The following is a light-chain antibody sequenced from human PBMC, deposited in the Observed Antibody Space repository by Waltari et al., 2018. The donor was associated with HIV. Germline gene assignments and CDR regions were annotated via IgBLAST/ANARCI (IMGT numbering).Light chain of an antibody. CDR3: GTWDSSLSAGV. Sequence: QSVLTQPPSVSAAPGRKVTISCSGSRSNIVDDYVSWYQQLPGTAPKLLIYDNNKRPSGIPDRFSGSKSGTSATLGITGLQTGDEADYYCGTWDSSLSAGVFGGGTKLTVL. CDR2: DNN. V-gene: IGLV1-51*01. CDR1: RSNIVDDY. J-gene: IGLJ3*02.